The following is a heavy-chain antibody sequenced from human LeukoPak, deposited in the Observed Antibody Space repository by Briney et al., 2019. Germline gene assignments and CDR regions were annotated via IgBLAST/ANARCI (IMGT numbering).Heavy chain of an antibody. CDR1: GGSISSSNW. V-gene: IGHV4-4*02. J-gene: IGHJ4*02. CDR2: IYHSGNT. Sequence: SGTLSLTCAVSGGSISSSNWWSWVRQPPGKGLQWIGQIYHSGNTNFNPSLESRVTISVDKSKNQFSLKLTSVTAADTAVYYCARDGGGCDSWGQGTLVTVSS. CDR3: ARDGGGCDS. D-gene: IGHD6-19*01.